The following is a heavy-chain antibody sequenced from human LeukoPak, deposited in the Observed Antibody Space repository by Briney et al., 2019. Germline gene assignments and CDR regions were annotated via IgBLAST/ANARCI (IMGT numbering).Heavy chain of an antibody. CDR1: GYSFPSYG. V-gene: IGHV1-18*01. Sequence: ASVKVSCKASGYSFPSYGISWVRQAPGQGLEWMGWISAYNGNTNYAQKLQGRVTMTTDTSTSTAYMELRSLRSDDTAVYYCARIVVVPAGNYYYYGMDVWGQGTTVTVSS. CDR2: ISAYNGNT. D-gene: IGHD2-2*01. J-gene: IGHJ6*02. CDR3: ARIVVVPAGNYYYYGMDV.